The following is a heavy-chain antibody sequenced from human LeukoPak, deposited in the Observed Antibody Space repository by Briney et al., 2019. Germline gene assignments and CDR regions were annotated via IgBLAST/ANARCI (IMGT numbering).Heavy chain of an antibody. Sequence: SVKVSCKASGGTFSSYAISWVRQAPGQGLEWMGGIIPIFGTANYAQKFQGRVTITADKSTSTAYMELSSLRSDDTAVYYCARDLRTLLSSGWYSYWGQGTLVTVSS. J-gene: IGHJ4*02. CDR2: IIPIFGTA. CDR1: GGTFSSYA. CDR3: ARDLRTLLSSGWYSY. D-gene: IGHD6-19*01. V-gene: IGHV1-69*06.